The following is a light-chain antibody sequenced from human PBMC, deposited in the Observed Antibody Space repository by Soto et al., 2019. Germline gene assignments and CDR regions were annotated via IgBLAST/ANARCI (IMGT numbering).Light chain of an antibody. CDR2: GAS. V-gene: IGKV3-15*01. Sequence: IVMTQSPPTLSVSPGERASLSCRASQSVSSNLAWYQQKPGQAPRLLIYGASTRATGIPARFSGSGSGTEFTLTISSLQSEDFAVYYCQQYNDWPAGTFGQGTKVDI. J-gene: IGKJ1*01. CDR1: QSVSSN. CDR3: QQYNDWPAGT.